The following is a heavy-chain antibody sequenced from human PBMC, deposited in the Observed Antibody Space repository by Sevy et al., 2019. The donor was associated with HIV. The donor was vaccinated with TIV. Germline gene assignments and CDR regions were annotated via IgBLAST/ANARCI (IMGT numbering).Heavy chain of an antibody. V-gene: IGHV3-7*03. Sequence: GGSLRLSCVASGFMFSNYWMSWVRQAPGKGLEWVANIKRDGSEKYYVASVKGRFTISRDNAKNSLYLKMNSLGVEDTAVYYCARDCSSTSCLWGMDVWGPGTTVTVSS. CDR1: GFMFSNYW. CDR2: IKRDGSEK. D-gene: IGHD2-2*01. CDR3: ARDCSSTSCLWGMDV. J-gene: IGHJ6*02.